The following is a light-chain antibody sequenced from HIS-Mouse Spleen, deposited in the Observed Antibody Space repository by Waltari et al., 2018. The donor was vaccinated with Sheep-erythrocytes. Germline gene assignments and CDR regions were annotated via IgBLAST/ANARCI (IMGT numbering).Light chain of an antibody. Sequence: QSALTQPRSVSGSPGQSVTISCTGTSSDVGGYNYVSWYQQHPGKPPKLMIYDVSKRPSGVPVRFSGSKSGNTASLTISGLQAEDEADYYCCSYAGSYNHVFATGTKVTVL. J-gene: IGLJ1*01. CDR1: SSDVGGYNY. V-gene: IGLV2-11*01. CDR2: DVS. CDR3: CSYAGSYNHV.